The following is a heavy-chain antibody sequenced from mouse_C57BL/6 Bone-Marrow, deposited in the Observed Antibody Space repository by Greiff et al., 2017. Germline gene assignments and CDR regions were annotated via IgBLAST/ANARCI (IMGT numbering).Heavy chain of an antibody. D-gene: IGHD2-5*01. CDR3: AKRNYSNYVDWYFDV. Sequence: VKVVESGPGLVQPSQSLSITCTVSGFSLTSYGVHWVRQSPGKGLEWLGVIWRGGSTDYNAAFMSRLSITKDNSKSQVFFKMNSLQADDTAIYYCAKRNYSNYVDWYFDVWGTGTTVTVSS. CDR1: GFSLTSYG. J-gene: IGHJ1*03. CDR2: IWRGGST. V-gene: IGHV2-5*01.